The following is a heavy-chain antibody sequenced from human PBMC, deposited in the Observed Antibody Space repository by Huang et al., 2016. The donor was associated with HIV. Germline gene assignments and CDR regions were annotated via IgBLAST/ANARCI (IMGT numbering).Heavy chain of an antibody. CDR3: ARGGLLWFGELST. J-gene: IGHJ5*02. CDR1: GYTFTNYD. Sequence: QVQLVQSGAEVKKPGASVKVSCKASGYTFTNYDINWVRQATGPGPEWMGWMNPNSGDTGFAQNFQGRVTRTRNTSISTAYMELSSLRSEDTAVYYCARGGLLWFGELSTWGQGTLVTVSS. CDR2: MNPNSGDT. D-gene: IGHD3-10*01. V-gene: IGHV1-8*01.